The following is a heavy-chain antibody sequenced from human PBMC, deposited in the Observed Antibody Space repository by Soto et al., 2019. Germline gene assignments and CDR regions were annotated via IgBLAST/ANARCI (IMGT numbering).Heavy chain of an antibody. CDR1: GYTFTSYG. CDR2: ISAYNGNT. D-gene: IGHD6-19*01. CDR3: ARDGTGSGGRDYYYYYGMDV. Sequence: QVQLVQSGAEVKKPGASVKVSCKASGYTFTSYGISWVRQAPGQGLEWMGWISAYNGNTNYAQKLQGRVTMTTDTSTSTAYMELRSLRSDDTAVYYCARDGTGSGGRDYYYYYGMDVWGQGTTVTVSS. J-gene: IGHJ6*02. V-gene: IGHV1-18*01.